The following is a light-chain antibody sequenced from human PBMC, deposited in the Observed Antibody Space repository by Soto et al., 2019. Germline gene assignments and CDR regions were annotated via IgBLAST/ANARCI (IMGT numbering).Light chain of an antibody. V-gene: IGKV3-11*01. CDR2: DTS. CDR1: QSVNTF. Sequence: EIVLTQSPATLSLSPGERATLSCRASQSVNTFLAWYQQKPGQSPKLLIYDTSFRATGIPTRFSGSGSGTGFSLTISSLEPEDFAIYYCQQRSNWPLTFGGGTKVDIK. J-gene: IGKJ4*01. CDR3: QQRSNWPLT.